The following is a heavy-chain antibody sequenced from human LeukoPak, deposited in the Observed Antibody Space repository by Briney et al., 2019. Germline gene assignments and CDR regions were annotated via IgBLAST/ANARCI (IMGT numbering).Heavy chain of an antibody. CDR1: GFTFSSYS. Sequence: GGSLRLSCAASGFTFSSYSMNWVRQSPEKGLEWVSSITSGTTYIYYADSVRGRFTLSRDNAKNSLYLQMNSLRAEDTAVYYCARWPYSSSYYFDYWGQGTLVTVSS. V-gene: IGHV3-21*01. CDR3: ARWPYSSSYYFDY. D-gene: IGHD6-6*01. CDR2: ITSGTTYI. J-gene: IGHJ4*02.